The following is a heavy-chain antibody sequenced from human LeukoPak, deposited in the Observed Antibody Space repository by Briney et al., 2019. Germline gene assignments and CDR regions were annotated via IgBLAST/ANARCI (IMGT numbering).Heavy chain of an antibody. Sequence: PRGSLRLSCAASGFTFSSYAMHWVRQAPGKGLEWVAVISYDGSNKYYADSVKGRFTISRDNSKNTLYLQMNSLRAEDTAVYYCARGYEYYYDSSGYPDYWGQGTLVTVSS. J-gene: IGHJ4*02. CDR2: ISYDGSNK. CDR3: ARGYEYYYDSSGYPDY. V-gene: IGHV3-30*04. CDR1: GFTFSSYA. D-gene: IGHD3-22*01.